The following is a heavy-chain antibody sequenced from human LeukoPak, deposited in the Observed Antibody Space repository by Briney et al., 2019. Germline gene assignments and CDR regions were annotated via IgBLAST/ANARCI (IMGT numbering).Heavy chain of an antibody. Sequence: AGGSLRLSCAASGFTFSTYSVNWVRQAPGKGLEWVSYISNSGSTIYYADSVKGRFTISRDNAKNSLYLQMNSLRAEDTALYYCAKDRAHDYGDSGHFDYWGQGTLVTVSS. J-gene: IGHJ4*02. CDR1: GFTFSTYS. V-gene: IGHV3-48*01. CDR3: AKDRAHDYGDSGHFDY. D-gene: IGHD4-17*01. CDR2: ISNSGSTI.